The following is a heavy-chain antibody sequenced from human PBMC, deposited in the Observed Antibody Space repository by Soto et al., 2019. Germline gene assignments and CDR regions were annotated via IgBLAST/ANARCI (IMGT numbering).Heavy chain of an antibody. CDR3: ARDLYYGDYSNWFDP. V-gene: IGHV4-34*01. Sequence: SETLSLTCAVYGGSFSGYYWSWIRQPPGKGLEWIGEINHSGSTNYNPSLKSRVTISVDTSKNQFSLKLSSVTAADTAVYYCARDLYYGDYSNWFDPWGQGTLVTVSS. CDR1: GGSFSGYY. CDR2: INHSGST. D-gene: IGHD4-17*01. J-gene: IGHJ5*02.